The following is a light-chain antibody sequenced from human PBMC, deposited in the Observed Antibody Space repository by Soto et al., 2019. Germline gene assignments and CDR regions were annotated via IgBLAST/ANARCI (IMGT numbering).Light chain of an antibody. CDR2: DAS. J-gene: IGKJ4*01. CDR3: QQRSNWPPVT. Sequence: DIQMTQSPSSLSASVGDRVTITCRASQSISSYLNWYQQKPGKAPKLLIYDASNRATGIPARFSGSGSGTGFTLTISSLEPEDFGVYYCQQRSNWPPVTFGGGTKVDIK. V-gene: IGKV1-39*01. CDR1: QSISSY.